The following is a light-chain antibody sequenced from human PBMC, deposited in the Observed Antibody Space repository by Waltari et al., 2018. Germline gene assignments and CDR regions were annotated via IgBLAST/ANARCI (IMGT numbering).Light chain of an antibody. J-gene: IGKJ4*01. CDR1: QSIGNY. Sequence: DIQVTQSPSSLSAPVGDRVSITCRASQSIGNYLNWYQHKPGKAPKLLIYSASSLQSGVPSRFSGSGSGTEFTLTISSLQPDDFATYYCQQYNSYSTLTFGGGTKVEIK. V-gene: IGKV1-9*01. CDR3: QQYNSYSTLT. CDR2: SAS.